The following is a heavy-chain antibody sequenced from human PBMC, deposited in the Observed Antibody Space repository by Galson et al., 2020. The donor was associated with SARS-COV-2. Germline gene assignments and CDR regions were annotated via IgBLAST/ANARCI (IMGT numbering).Heavy chain of an antibody. CDR3: ATGPYCSSTSCYTYYYMDV. CDR2: FDPEDGET. CDR1: GYTLTELS. V-gene: IGHV1-24*01. D-gene: IGHD2-2*01. J-gene: IGHJ6*03. Sequence: ASVKVSCKVSGYTLTELSMHWVRQAPGKGLEWMGGFDPEDGETIYAQKFQGRVTMTEDTSTDTAYMELSSLRSEDTAVYYCATGPYCSSTSCYTYYYMDVWGKGTTVTVSS.